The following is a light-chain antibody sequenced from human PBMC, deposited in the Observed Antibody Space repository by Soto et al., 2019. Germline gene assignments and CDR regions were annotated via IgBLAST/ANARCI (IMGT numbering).Light chain of an antibody. CDR2: GAF. Sequence: EIVMTQSPATLSVSPGGRATLSCRASQSISGTLAWYQQKPGQAPRLLIYGAFTRATGFPARFSGSGSGTELRSTITSLQSEEFAGYYCQQYDNWRWTFXQGTKVDIK. V-gene: IGKV3-15*01. CDR1: QSISGT. J-gene: IGKJ1*01. CDR3: QQYDNWRWT.